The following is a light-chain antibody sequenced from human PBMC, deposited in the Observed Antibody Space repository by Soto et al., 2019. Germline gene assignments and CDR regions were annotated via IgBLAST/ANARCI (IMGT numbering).Light chain of an antibody. CDR2: RAS. CDR1: QSVSSW. J-gene: IGKJ4*01. V-gene: IGKV1-5*03. CDR3: QQYKSYPLT. Sequence: DIQMTQSPSTLSASVGDRVTITCRASQSVSSWLAWYQQTPGKAPKLLIYRASSLDTGVPSRFGGSGSGTEFTLTISSLQPDYFGTYYCQQYKSYPLTFGGGTKVDIK.